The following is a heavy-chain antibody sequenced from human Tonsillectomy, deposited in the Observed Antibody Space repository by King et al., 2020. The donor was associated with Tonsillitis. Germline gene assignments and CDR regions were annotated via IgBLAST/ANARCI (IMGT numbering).Heavy chain of an antibody. J-gene: IGHJ4*02. CDR2: ISGSGGSA. CDR3: ANYVYPLDY. D-gene: IGHD3-10*02. V-gene: IGHV3-23*04. Sequence: VQLVESGGGLIQPGGSLRLSCAASGFTFSSYAMSWVRQAPGKGLEWVATISGSGGSAYYSDSVKGRFTISRDNSKNTLYLQMNSLRAEDTAVYYCANYVYPLDYWGQGTLVTVSS. CDR1: GFTFSSYA.